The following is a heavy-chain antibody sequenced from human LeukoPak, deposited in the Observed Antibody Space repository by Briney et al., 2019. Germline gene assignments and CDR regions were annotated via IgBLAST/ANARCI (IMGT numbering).Heavy chain of an antibody. V-gene: IGHV1-69*13. CDR3: ARGRLRFKWDDAFDI. D-gene: IGHD3-3*01. Sequence: ASVKVSCKASGGTFSSYAISWVRQAPGQGLEWMGGIIPIFGTANYAQKFQGRVTITADESTSTAYMELSSLRSEDTAVYYCARGRLRFKWDDAFDIWGQGTMVSVSS. J-gene: IGHJ3*02. CDR1: GGTFSSYA. CDR2: IIPIFGTA.